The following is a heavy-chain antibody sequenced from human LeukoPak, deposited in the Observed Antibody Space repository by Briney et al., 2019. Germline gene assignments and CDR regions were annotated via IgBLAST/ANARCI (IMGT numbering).Heavy chain of an antibody. CDR3: ARDHTSDHFFDS. CDR2: LSHTSGSE. V-gene: IGHV3-48*01. J-gene: IGHJ4*02. Sequence: SGGSLRLSCTASGFTFSYYDMNWVRQAPGKGLEWISYLSHTSGSEYFADSVRGRFTVSRDNAQNSFYLQMDSLRVEDTAVYYCARDHTSDHFFDSWGQGTLVTVSS. D-gene: IGHD2/OR15-2a*01. CDR1: GFTFSYYD.